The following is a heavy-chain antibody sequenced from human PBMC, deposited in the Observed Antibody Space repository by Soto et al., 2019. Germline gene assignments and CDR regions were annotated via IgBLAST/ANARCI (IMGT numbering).Heavy chain of an antibody. CDR2: IYYSGST. Sequence: GPGPGPTSETLSLTCTVSGGSISSGGYYWSWIRQHPGKGLEWIGYIYYSGSTYYNPSLKSRVTISVDTSKNQFSLKLSSVTAADTAVYYCARGFRPPVMTAPYFDYWGQGTLVTVSS. D-gene: IGHD2-21*02. CDR3: ARGFRPPVMTAPYFDY. V-gene: IGHV4-31*03. J-gene: IGHJ4*02. CDR1: GGSISSGGYY.